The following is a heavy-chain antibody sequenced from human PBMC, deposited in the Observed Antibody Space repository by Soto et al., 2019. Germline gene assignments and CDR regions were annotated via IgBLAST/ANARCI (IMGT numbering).Heavy chain of an antibody. D-gene: IGHD6-13*01. CDR1: GFTFSSYA. V-gene: IGHV3-23*01. J-gene: IGHJ4*02. CDR2: ISGSDGST. CDR3: ARRSSSWYFDY. Sequence: EVQLLESGGGLVQPGGSLRLSCAASGFTFSSYAMNWVRQAPGKGLEWVSVISGSDGSTYYADSVKGRFTISRDNSKNTLPLQMNSLRAEDTAVYYCARRSSSWYFDYWGQGTLVTVSS.